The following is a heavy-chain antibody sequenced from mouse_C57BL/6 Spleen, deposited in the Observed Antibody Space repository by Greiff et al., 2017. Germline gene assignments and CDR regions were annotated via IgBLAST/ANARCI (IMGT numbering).Heavy chain of an antibody. Sequence: VQLQQSGAELARPGASVKLSCKASGYTFTSYGISWVKQRTGQGLEWIGEIYPRSGNTYYNEKFKGKATLTADKSSSTAYMELRSLTSEDSAVYFCARRDDGYDEDWYFDVWGTGTTVTVSS. CDR3: ARRDDGYDEDWYFDV. J-gene: IGHJ1*03. V-gene: IGHV1-81*01. CDR2: IYPRSGNT. D-gene: IGHD2-2*01. CDR1: GYTFTSYG.